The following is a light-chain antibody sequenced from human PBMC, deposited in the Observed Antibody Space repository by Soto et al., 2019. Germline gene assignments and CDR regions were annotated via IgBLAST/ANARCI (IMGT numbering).Light chain of an antibody. CDR3: QQYNRLYT. J-gene: IGKJ2*01. V-gene: IGKV1-5*03. CDR2: KAS. CDR1: QSFHNW. Sequence: DIQMTQSPSTLSASVGDRVTNTCRASQSFHNWLAWYQQKPGKAPKLLISKASSLESGVPSRFSGRGSGTEFTLTISSLQPDDSETYYCQQYNRLYTFGQGTKLEIK.